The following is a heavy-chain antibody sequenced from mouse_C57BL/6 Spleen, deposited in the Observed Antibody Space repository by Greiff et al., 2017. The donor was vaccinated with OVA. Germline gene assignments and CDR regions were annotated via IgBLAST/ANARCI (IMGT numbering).Heavy chain of an antibody. CDR1: GYTFTDYY. D-gene: IGHD2-2*01. J-gene: IGHJ2*01. V-gene: IGHV1-26*01. CDR3: ARSSYGYENDY. Sequence: EVQLQQSGPELVKPGASVKISCKASGYTFTDYYMNWVKQSHGKSLEWIGDINPNNGGTSYNQKFKGKATLTVDKSSSTAYMELRSLTSEDSAVYYCARSSYGYENDYWGQGTTLTVSS. CDR2: INPNNGGT.